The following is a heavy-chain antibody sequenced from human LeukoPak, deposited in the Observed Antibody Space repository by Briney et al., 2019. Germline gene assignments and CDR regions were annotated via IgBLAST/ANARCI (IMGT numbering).Heavy chain of an antibody. D-gene: IGHD2-8*01. CDR3: ARSGMACAYAI. V-gene: IGHV3-7*04. CDR2: MNQDGSEK. CDR1: GISLSRYW. Sequence: GGPLRLPCAVWGISLSRYWMTWARQAPGKGREWVANMNQDGSEKYCAGSVKARFTISRDTAKISLYLQMNSLTAEDTAVYYCARSGMACAYAICGQG. J-gene: IGHJ1*01.